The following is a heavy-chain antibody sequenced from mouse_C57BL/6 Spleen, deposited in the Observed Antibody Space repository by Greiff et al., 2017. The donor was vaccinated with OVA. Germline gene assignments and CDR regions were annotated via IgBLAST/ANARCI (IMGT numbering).Heavy chain of an antibody. CDR3: ARGAYYGNYGYAMDY. CDR2: IYPGSGST. J-gene: IGHJ4*01. Sequence: QVQLQQPGAELVKPGASVKMSCKASGYTFTSYWITWVKQRPGQGLEWIGDIYPGSGSTNYNEKFKSKATLTVDTSSSTAYMQLSSLTSEDSAVYYCARGAYYGNYGYAMDYWGQGTSVTVSS. D-gene: IGHD2-10*01. CDR1: GYTFTSYW. V-gene: IGHV1-55*01.